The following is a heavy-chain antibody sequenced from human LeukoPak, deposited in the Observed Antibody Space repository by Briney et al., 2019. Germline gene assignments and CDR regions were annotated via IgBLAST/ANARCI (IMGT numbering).Heavy chain of an antibody. D-gene: IGHD6-13*01. CDR2: IHYSGST. CDR3: ARGGSSSSWPFYY. V-gene: IGHV4-59*01. J-gene: IGHJ4*02. Sequence: SETLSFTCTVSVGSISSYYWSWIRQPPWKELEWIGYIHYSGSTNYNPSLKSRVTMSVDTSKNQFSLKLTSVTAADTAVYYCARGGSSSSWPFYYWGQGTLVTVSS. CDR1: VGSISSYY.